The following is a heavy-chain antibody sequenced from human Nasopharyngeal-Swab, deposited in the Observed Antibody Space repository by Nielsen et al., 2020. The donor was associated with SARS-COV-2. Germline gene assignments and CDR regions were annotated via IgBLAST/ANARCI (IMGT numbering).Heavy chain of an antibody. V-gene: IGHV1-69*13. J-gene: IGHJ4*02. CDR2: IIPIFGTA. D-gene: IGHD2-2*01. CDR1: GGTFSSYA. CDR3: ARVDTWKYCSSTSCYGGHLDY. Sequence: SVKVSCKASGGTFSSYAISWVRQAPGQGLEWMGGIIPIFGTANYAQKFQGRVTITADESTSTAYMELSSLRSEDTAVYYCARVDTWKYCSSTSCYGGHLDYWGQGTLVTVSS.